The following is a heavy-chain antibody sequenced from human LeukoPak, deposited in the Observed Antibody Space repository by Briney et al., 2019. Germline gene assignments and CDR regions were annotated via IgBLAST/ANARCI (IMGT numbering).Heavy chain of an antibody. CDR2: IYYSGST. CDR1: GGSINRSTYY. V-gene: IGHV4-39*01. CDR3: ARLGVGSVNGSDI. Sequence: SETLSLTCTVSGGSINRSTYYWAWIRQPPGKGLEWIGSIYYSGSTYYNPSLKSRVTISVDTSKNQFSLKLGSVTAADTAVYYCARLGVGSVNGSDIWGQGTMVTVSS. J-gene: IGHJ3*02. D-gene: IGHD5/OR15-5a*01.